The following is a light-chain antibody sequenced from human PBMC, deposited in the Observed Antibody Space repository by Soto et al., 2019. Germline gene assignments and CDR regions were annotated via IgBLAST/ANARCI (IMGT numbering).Light chain of an antibody. Sequence: QSVLTQPASVSGSPGQSITISCTGTSSDVGGYNYVSWYQQHPGKAPKLMIYEVSNRPSGVSNRFSGSKSGNTASLTISGLQAEDEADYYCSSYTSSSLPVFGGGTKLTVI. CDR2: EVS. J-gene: IGLJ2*01. V-gene: IGLV2-14*01. CDR3: SSYTSSSLPV. CDR1: SSDVGGYNY.